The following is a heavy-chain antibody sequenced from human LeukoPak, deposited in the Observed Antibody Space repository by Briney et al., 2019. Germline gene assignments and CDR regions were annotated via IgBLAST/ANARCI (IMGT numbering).Heavy chain of an antibody. CDR3: ARLVGGDYYFDY. CDR2: IYHSGST. V-gene: IGHV4-30-2*01. J-gene: IGHJ4*02. CDR1: GGSISSGGYY. Sequence: PSETLSLTCTVSGGSISSGGYYWSWIRQPPGKGLEWIGYIYHSGSTYYNPSLKSRVTISVDRSKNQFSLKLSSVTAADTAVYYCARLVGGDYYFDYWGQGTLVTVSS. D-gene: IGHD2-21*02.